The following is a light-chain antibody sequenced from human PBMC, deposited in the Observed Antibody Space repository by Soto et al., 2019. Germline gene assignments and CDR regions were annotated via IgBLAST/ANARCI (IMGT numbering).Light chain of an antibody. CDR1: QSVSSN. CDR3: QQYNNWLRT. V-gene: IGKV3-15*01. Sequence: VMTQSPVTLPVSPGERASFFCRASQSVSSNLAWYQQKPGLAPRLLIYGASTRATGLPARFSGSGAGTEFTLTISSMQSEDFAIYYCQQYNNWLRTFGQGTKVDIK. J-gene: IGKJ1*01. CDR2: GAS.